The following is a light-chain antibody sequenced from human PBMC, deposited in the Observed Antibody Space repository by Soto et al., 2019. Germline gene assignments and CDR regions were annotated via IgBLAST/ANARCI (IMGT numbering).Light chain of an antibody. CDR2: MGS. CDR3: MQPVQIPVT. V-gene: IGKV2-28*01. Sequence: DIVLTQSPLSLPVTPGGPASISCRSSQSLLRSDGYSYLDWYLQKPGQSPQLLIYMGSNRASGVPARFSGSGSGTDFTLNISRLEAEDVGVYYCMQPVQIPVTFGQGTRLEI. J-gene: IGKJ5*01. CDR1: QSLLRSDGYSY.